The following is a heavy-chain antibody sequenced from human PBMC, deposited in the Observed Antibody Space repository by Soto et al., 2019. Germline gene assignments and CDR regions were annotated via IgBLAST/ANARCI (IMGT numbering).Heavy chain of an antibody. CDR2: ISAHNGNT. J-gene: IGHJ4*02. CDR3: ARDLGGFPDY. CDR1: GYTVTSYG. V-gene: IGHV1-18*01. Sequence: QVQLVQSGAEVKKHGASVKVSCKASGYTVTSYGIRWVRQAPEQGLEWMGWISAHNGNTKYEQKLQGRVTMTTDTSTSTAYMELRSLRSDDTAVYYCARDLGGFPDYWGQGTLVTVSS. D-gene: IGHD5-12*01.